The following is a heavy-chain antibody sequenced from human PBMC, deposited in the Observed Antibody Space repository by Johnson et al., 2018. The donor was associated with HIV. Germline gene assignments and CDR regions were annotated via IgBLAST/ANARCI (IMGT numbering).Heavy chain of an antibody. V-gene: IGHV3-66*01. CDR2: IYSGGST. D-gene: IGHD3-10*01. CDR3: ARGAWFGETDAFDI. J-gene: IGHJ3*02. CDR1: GFTVSSNY. Sequence: VQLVESGGGLVQPGGSLRLSCAASGFTVSSNYMSWVRQAPGKGLEWVSVIYSGGSTYYADSVKVRCTISRDNSKNTLYLQMNSLRAEDTAVYYCARGAWFGETDAFDIWGQGTMVTVSS.